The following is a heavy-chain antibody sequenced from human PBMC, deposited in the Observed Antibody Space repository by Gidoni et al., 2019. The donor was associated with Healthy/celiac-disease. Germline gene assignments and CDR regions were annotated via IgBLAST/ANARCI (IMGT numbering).Heavy chain of an antibody. CDR2: ISGSGGST. V-gene: IGHV3-23*01. J-gene: IGHJ6*02. CDR1: GFTFSSYA. CDR3: AKSPSGWLYYYYYYGMDV. Sequence: EVQLLESGGGLVQPGGSLRLSCAASGFTFSSYAMSWVRQAPGKGLEWVSAISGSGGSTYYADSVKGRFTISRDNSKNTLYLQMNSLRAEDTAVYYCAKSPSGWLYYYYYYGMDVWGQGTTVTVSS. D-gene: IGHD6-19*01.